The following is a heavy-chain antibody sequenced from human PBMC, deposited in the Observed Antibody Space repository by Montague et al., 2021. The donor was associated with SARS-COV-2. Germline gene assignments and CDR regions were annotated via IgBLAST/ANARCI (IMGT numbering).Heavy chain of an antibody. CDR2: IYSNGDK. CDR1: GFSLSTPNVG. J-gene: IGHJ4*02. Sequence: PALVKPTQTLTLTCTLSGFSLSTPNVGVAWIRQPPGKALEWLAVIYSNGDKRYSPSLQRRLIITKDTSRNQVVLSLTNVDPLDTATYYCAHLIRYYDIFTGIPFDDWGQGTQVTVSS. V-gene: IGHV2-5*01. D-gene: IGHD3-9*01. CDR3: AHLIRYYDIFTGIPFDD.